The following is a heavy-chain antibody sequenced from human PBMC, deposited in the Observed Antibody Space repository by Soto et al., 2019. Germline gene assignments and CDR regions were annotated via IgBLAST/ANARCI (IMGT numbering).Heavy chain of an antibody. CDR1: GSRFSNYV. V-gene: IGHV1-69*06. CDR2: IIPIFNST. J-gene: IGHJ4*02. Sequence: QVQLVQSGAEVKTPGSSLKVSCKVSGSRFSNYVISWVRQAPGHGLEWLGRIIPIFNSTKYAQSFQARVTITADIATSTASLELSSLRSDDTAVSYCAREGRGKKAGYNGLVSLGYWGQGTLVTVSS. CDR3: AREGRGKKAGYNGLVSLGY. D-gene: IGHD2-2*02.